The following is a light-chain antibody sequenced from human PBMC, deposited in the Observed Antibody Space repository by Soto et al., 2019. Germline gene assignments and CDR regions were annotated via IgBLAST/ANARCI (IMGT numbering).Light chain of an antibody. J-gene: IGLJ3*02. CDR3: CAYAGSGTVV. CDR2: EAT. Sequence: QSVLTQPASVSGSPEQSITISCTGTSNGVGRYNLVSWYQQHPGKAPKVMIYEATKRPSGVSNRFSGSKSGNTASLTISGLQAEDEADYYCCAYAGSGTVVFGGGTKLTVL. CDR1: SNGVGRYNL. V-gene: IGLV2-23*01.